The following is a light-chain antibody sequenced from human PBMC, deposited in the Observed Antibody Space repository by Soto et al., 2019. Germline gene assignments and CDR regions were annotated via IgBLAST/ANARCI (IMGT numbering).Light chain of an antibody. CDR3: QQYNNWPPCT. V-gene: IGKV3-15*01. J-gene: IGKJ2*01. CDR2: GAS. CDR1: QSLGTN. Sequence: EIVLTQSPATLSVSPGERAILSCRASQSLGTNLAWYQQKPGQAPRLLIYGASSRATGFPARFSGSGSGTEFTLTIDSLQSEDFAVYYCQQYNNWPPCTFGQGTKLEIK.